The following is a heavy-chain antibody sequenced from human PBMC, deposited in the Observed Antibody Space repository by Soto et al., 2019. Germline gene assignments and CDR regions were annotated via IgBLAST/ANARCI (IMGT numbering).Heavy chain of an antibody. V-gene: IGHV3-23*01. J-gene: IGHJ4*02. CDR2: ISGSGGST. D-gene: IGHD6-19*01. CDR3: ARLRGIAVAGIVFFSVVY. CDR1: GFTFSSYA. Sequence: GGSLRLSCAASGFTFSSYAMSWVRQAPGKGLEWVSAISGSGGSTYYADSVKGRFTISRDNSKNTLYLQMNSLRAEDTAVYYCARLRGIAVAGIVFFSVVYWGQGTLVTVSS.